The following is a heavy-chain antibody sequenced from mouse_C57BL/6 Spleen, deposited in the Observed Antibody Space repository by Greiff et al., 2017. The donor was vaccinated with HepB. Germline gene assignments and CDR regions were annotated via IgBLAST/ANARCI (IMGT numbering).Heavy chain of an antibody. CDR1: GFTFTDYY. D-gene: IGHD3-3*01. CDR2: IRNKANGNTT. Sequence: EVKLVESGGGLVQPGGSLSLSCAASGFTFTDYYMSWVRQPPGKALEWFGFIRNKANGNTTDDKASVKGRLTISRDNCKSILYLQMNALRAEDGATYYSARVRDGGFDYWGQGTTLTVSS. J-gene: IGHJ2*01. CDR3: ARVRDGGFDY. V-gene: IGHV7-3*01.